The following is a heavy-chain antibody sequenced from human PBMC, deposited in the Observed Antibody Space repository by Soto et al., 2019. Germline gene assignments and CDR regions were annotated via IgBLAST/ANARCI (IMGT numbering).Heavy chain of an antibody. CDR3: ARDQIIVVVPAAINGGFDP. CDR1: GYTFTGYY. D-gene: IGHD2-2*01. J-gene: IGHJ5*02. Sequence: ASVKVSCKASGYTFTGYYMHWVRQAPGQGLEWMGWINPNSGGTNYAQKFQGRVTMTRETSISTAYMELSRLRSDDTAVYYCARDQIIVVVPAAINGGFDPWGQGTLVTVSS. CDR2: INPNSGGT. V-gene: IGHV1-2*02.